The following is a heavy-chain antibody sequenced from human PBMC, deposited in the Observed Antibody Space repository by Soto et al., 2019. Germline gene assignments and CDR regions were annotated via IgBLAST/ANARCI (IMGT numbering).Heavy chain of an antibody. V-gene: IGHV4-59*01. CDR2: IYYSGST. CDR1: GGSTSSDY. J-gene: IGHJ4*02. D-gene: IGHD3-9*01. CDR3: ARERTYFGDY. Sequence: SETLSLTCIVSGGSTSSDYWSWIRQPPGKGLEWIGYIYYSGSTNYNPSLKSRVTISVDTSKNQFSLKLSSVTAADTAVYYCARERTYFGDYWGQGTLVTVSS.